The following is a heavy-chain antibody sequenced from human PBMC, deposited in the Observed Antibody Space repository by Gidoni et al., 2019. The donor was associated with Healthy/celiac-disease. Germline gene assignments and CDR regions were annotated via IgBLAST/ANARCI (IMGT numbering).Heavy chain of an antibody. J-gene: IGHJ3*02. V-gene: IGHV3-33*06. Sequence: QVQLVESGGGVVQPGWSLSLSCAASGFTFMSYGMHWFRQAPGKGLEWVAVIWYDGSNKYYADSVKGRFTISRDNSKNTLYLQMNSLRAEDTAVYYCAKPPRGGWYDGSAFDIWGQGTMVTVSS. CDR2: IWYDGSNK. CDR3: AKPPRGGWYDGSAFDI. D-gene: IGHD6-19*01. CDR1: GFTFMSYG.